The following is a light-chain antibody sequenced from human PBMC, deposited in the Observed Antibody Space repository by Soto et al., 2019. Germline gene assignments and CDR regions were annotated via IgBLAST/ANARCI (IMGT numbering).Light chain of an antibody. CDR1: SSDVGGYNY. CDR2: EVS. CDR3: SSYAGSNNYV. V-gene: IGLV2-8*01. J-gene: IGLJ1*01. Sequence: QSALTQPPSASGSPGQSVTISCTGTSSDVGGYNYVSWYQQHPGKAPKLMIYEVSKRPSGVPDRFSGSKSGNTASLTVSGLQAEDEADYYCSSYAGSNNYVFGTGTNPTVL.